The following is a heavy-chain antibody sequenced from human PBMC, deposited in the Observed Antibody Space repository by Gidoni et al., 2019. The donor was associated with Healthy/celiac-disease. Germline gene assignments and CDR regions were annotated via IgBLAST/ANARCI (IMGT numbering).Heavy chain of an antibody. CDR3: AREARFLEWLFHDY. CDR2: INSDGSST. Sequence: EVQLVESGGGLVQPGGSLRLSCAASGFTFSSYWMHWVRQAPGKGLVWVSRINSDGSSTSYADSVKGRFTISRDNAKNTLYLQMNSLRAEDTAVYYCAREARFLEWLFHDYWGQGTLVTVSS. J-gene: IGHJ4*02. V-gene: IGHV3-74*01. CDR1: GFTFSSYW. D-gene: IGHD3-3*01.